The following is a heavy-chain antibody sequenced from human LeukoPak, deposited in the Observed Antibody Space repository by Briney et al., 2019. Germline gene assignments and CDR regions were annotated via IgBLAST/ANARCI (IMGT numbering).Heavy chain of an antibody. J-gene: IGHJ5*02. Sequence: SETLSLTCTVSGGSISSYYWSWIRQPAGKGLEWIGRIYSSGSTNYNPSPKSRVTMSVDTSKNQFSLKLRSMTAADTAVYYCARGTYDSGSYYGHWFDPWGQGTLVTVSS. CDR1: GGSISSYY. V-gene: IGHV4-4*07. CDR3: ARGTYDSGSYYGHWFDP. CDR2: IYSSGST. D-gene: IGHD3-10*01.